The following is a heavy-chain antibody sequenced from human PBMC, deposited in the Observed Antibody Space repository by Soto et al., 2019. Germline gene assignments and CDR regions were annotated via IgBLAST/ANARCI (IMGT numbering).Heavy chain of an antibody. V-gene: IGHV3-33*01. D-gene: IGHD3-3*02. CDR1: GFTFSSYG. CDR3: ARGGIRLVRPYYYMDV. Sequence: GGSLRLSCAASGFTFSSYGMHWVRQAPGKGLEWVAVIWHDGSNKYYTDSVKRRFIISRDNSKNTLYLQMNSLRAEDAAVYYCARGGIRLVRPYYYMDVWGKGTTVTVSS. CDR2: IWHDGSNK. J-gene: IGHJ6*03.